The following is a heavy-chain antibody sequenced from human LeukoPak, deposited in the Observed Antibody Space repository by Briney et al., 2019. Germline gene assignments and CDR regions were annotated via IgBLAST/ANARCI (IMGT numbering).Heavy chain of an antibody. Sequence: GASVKVSCKASGYTFTSYGISWVRQAPGQGLEWMGWISAYNGNTNYAQKLQGRATMTTDTSTSTAYMELRSLRSDDTAVYYCARKGGSYQRSWFDPWGQGTLVTVSS. CDR2: ISAYNGNT. V-gene: IGHV1-18*01. J-gene: IGHJ5*02. D-gene: IGHD1-26*01. CDR1: GYTFTSYG. CDR3: ARKGGSYQRSWFDP.